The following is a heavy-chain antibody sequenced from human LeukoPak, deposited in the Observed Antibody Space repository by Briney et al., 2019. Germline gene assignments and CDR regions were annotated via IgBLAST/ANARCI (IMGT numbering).Heavy chain of an antibody. CDR1: GYTFTSYD. D-gene: IGHD6-13*01. V-gene: IGHV1-18*01. CDR2: ITTYNGNT. Sequence: ASVKVSCKASGYTFTSYDINWVRQATGQGLEWMGWITTYNGNTNYAQNFQGRVTMTTDTSTSTAYMELRNLRFDDTAVYYCARGVGQQLAYWGQGTLVTVSS. CDR3: ARGVGQQLAY. J-gene: IGHJ4*02.